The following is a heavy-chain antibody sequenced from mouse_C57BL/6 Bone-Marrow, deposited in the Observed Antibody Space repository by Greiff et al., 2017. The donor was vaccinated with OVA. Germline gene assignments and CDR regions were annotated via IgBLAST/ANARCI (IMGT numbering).Heavy chain of an antibody. V-gene: IGHV5-16*01. J-gene: IGHJ1*03. CDR2: INYDGSST. CDR1: GFTFSDYY. Sequence: EVQLVESEGGLVQPGSSMTLSCTASGFTFSDYYMAWVRQVPEKGLEWVANINYDGSSTYYLDSLKSRFIISRDNAKNILYLQMSSLKSEDTATYYCAREGDGYWYFDVWGTGTTVTVSS. D-gene: IGHD3-3*01. CDR3: AREGDGYWYFDV.